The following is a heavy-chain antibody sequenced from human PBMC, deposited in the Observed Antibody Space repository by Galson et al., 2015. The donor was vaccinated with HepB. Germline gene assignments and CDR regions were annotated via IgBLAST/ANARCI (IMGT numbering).Heavy chain of an antibody. J-gene: IGHJ4*02. CDR2: IVGNRNDL. V-gene: IGHV3-21*01. CDR3: ARGNAATMAIDY. CDR1: AFSFSEYN. Sequence: SLRLSCAASAFSFSEYNMHWVRQAPGKGLEWVSSIVGNRNDLYYADSVKGRFTISRDDAKNSLFLQMESLRAEDTAFNYCARGNAATMAIDYWGQGTLVTVSS. D-gene: IGHD5-24*01.